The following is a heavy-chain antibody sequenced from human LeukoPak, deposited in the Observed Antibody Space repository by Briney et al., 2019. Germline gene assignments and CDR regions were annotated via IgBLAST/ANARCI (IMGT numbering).Heavy chain of an antibody. CDR1: GFSLSNARMG. J-gene: IGHJ5*02. V-gene: IGHV2-26*02. CDR2: IFSNDEK. D-gene: IGHD6-19*01. Sequence: KVSGPVLVKPTETLTLTCTVSGFSLSNARMGVSWIRQPPGKALEWLAHIFSNDEKSYSTSLKSRLTISKDTSKSQVVLTMTNMDPVDTATYYCARSYSSGWYGVRFDPFDPWGQGTLVTVSS. CDR3: ARSYSSGWYGVRFDPFDP.